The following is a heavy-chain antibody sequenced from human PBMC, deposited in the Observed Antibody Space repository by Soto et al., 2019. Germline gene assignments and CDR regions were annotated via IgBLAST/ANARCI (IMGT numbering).Heavy chain of an antibody. V-gene: IGHV3-7*01. CDR1: GFTFSSYW. Sequence: LRLSCAASGFTFSSYWMSWVRQAPGKGLEWVANIKQDGSEKYYVDSVKGRFTISRDNAKNSLYLQMNSLRVEDTAVYYCAKWNYVETCFDYWGQGTLVTVSS. CDR3: AKWNYVETCFDY. D-gene: IGHD1-7*01. CDR2: IKQDGSEK. J-gene: IGHJ4*02.